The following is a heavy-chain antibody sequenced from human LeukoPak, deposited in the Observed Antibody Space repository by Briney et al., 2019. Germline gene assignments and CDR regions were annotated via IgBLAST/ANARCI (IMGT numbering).Heavy chain of an antibody. J-gene: IGHJ4*02. CDR1: GGSISGYYY. V-gene: IGHV4-4*07. CDR3: ARGLGGTYNYDSRGYYFDY. CDR2: TYFAGST. Sequence: KPSETLSLTCTVSGGSISGYYYWSWIRQSAGKGLEWIGRTYFAGSTNYNPSLKSRVAMSIDTSKNQFSLRLSSVTAADTAVYYCARGLGGTYNYDSRGYYFDYWGQGTLVTLS. D-gene: IGHD3-22*01.